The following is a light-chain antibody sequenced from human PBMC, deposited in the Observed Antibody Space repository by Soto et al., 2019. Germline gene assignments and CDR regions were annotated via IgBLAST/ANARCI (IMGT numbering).Light chain of an antibody. J-gene: IGKJ1*01. CDR1: QTVSNK. Sequence: EIVLTQSPATLSSSPGERATLSCRASQTVSNKLAWYQHKPGQAPRLLIYDTSNRATGIPARFSGSGSGTDFTLTISRLEPEDFAVYYCQQYGSSPCTFGQGTKVDIK. CDR2: DTS. CDR3: QQYGSSPCT. V-gene: IGKV3-11*01.